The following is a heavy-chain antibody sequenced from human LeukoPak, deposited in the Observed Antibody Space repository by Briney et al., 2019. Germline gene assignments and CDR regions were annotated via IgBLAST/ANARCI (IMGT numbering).Heavy chain of an antibody. CDR3: IKDLRETTTNED. CDR1: GFTFSSYT. Sequence: PGGSLRLSCSASGFTFSSYTMHWVRQAPGKGLQYVSGISNNGGSTSYTDSMKGRFTISRDNSKNTLHLQMSSLRVEDTAVYYCIKDLRETTTNEDWGQGTLVTVSS. V-gene: IGHV3-64D*09. J-gene: IGHJ1*01. CDR2: ISNNGGST. D-gene: IGHD1-7*01.